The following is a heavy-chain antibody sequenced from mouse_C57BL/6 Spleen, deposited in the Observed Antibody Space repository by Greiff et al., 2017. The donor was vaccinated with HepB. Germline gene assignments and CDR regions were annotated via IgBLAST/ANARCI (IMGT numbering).Heavy chain of an antibody. CDR3: ARDGILGSMDY. J-gene: IGHJ4*01. D-gene: IGHD4-1*01. CDR2: INYDGSST. V-gene: IGHV5-16*01. Sequence: DVHLVESEGGLVQPGSSMKLSCTASGFTFSDYYMAWVRQVPEKGLEWVANINYDGSSTYYLDSLKSRFIISRDNAKNILYLQMSSLKSEDTATYYCARDGILGSMDYWGQGTSVTVSS. CDR1: GFTFSDYY.